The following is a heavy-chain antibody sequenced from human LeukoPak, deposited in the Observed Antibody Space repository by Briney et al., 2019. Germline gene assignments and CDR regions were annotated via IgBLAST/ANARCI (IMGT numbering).Heavy chain of an antibody. J-gene: IGHJ4*02. CDR2: INPNSGGT. CDR1: GYTFTGYY. D-gene: IGHD1-26*01. CDR3: ARDFNALLVDY. V-gene: IGHV1-2*02. Sequence: ASVKVSCKASGYTFTGYYMHWVRQAPGQGLEWMGWINPNSGGTNYAKKFQGRVTMTRDTSISTAYMELSRLRSGDTAVYYCARDFNALLVDYWGQGTLVTVSS.